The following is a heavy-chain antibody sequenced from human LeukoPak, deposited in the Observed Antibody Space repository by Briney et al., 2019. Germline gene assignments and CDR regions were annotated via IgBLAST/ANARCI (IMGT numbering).Heavy chain of an antibody. J-gene: IGHJ4*02. CDR3: ARGPLGYGPDY. D-gene: IGHD5-18*01. CDR1: GYTFTGYY. Sequence: ASVKVSCKASGYTFTGYYMHWVRQAPGQGLEWMGWINPNSGDTNYAQKFQGRVTMTRDTSINTAYMELSSLRSEDTAVYYCARGPLGYGPDYWGQGTLVTVSS. CDR2: INPNSGDT. V-gene: IGHV1-2*02.